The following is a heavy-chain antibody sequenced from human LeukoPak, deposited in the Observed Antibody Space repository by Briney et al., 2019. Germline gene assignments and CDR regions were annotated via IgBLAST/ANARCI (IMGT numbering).Heavy chain of an antibody. CDR1: GYTFTSYD. J-gene: IGHJ6*02. V-gene: IGHV1-8*01. CDR2: MNPNSGNT. D-gene: IGHD6-13*01. Sequence: ASVKVSCKASGYTFTSYDINWVRQATGQWLEWMGWMNPNSGNTGYAQKFQGRVTMTRNTSISTAYMELSSLRSEDTAVYYCARERAAAGDYYYYGMDVWGQGTTDTVSS. CDR3: ARERAAAGDYYYYGMDV.